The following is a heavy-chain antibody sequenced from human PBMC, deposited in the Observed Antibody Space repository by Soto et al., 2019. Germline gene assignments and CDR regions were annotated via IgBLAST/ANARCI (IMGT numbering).Heavy chain of an antibody. CDR2: IDSSGEK. J-gene: IGHJ5*02. CDR3: ARRHLAVAVSPGFDP. V-gene: IGHV2-26*01. Sequence: QVTLKESGPVLVNPTETLTLRCTVSGLSITDSEMGVSWIRQPPGQPLEWLAHIDSSGEKSYRTFLKSRLAISKDTSKSQIVLTMTNRDPADTATYYCARRHLAVAVSPGFDPWGQGIPVTVSS. CDR1: GLSITDSEMG. D-gene: IGHD6-19*01.